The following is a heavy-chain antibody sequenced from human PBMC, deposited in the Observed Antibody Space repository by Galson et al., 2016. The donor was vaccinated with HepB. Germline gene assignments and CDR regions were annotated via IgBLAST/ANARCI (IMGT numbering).Heavy chain of an antibody. D-gene: IGHD3-10*01. Sequence: DSVKGRFTISRDKTKNSLGLQMDSLRDDDTAVYYCARRIRGVMDYWGQGALVTVSS. J-gene: IGHJ4*02. CDR3: ARRIRGVMDY. V-gene: IGHV3-7*01.